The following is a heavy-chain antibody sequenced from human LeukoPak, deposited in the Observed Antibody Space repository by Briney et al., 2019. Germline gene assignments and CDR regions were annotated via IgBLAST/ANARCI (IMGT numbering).Heavy chain of an antibody. CDR2: IDPSDSYS. CDR1: GYSFISYW. Sequence: GESLQISCKGSGYSFISYWISWVRQMPGKGLEWMGRIDPSDSYSNYSPSFQGHVTISADKSISTVNLQWSSLKASDTAMYYCVRLGYCSGGSCYSHFDYWGQGTLVTVSS. J-gene: IGHJ4*02. D-gene: IGHD2-15*01. CDR3: VRLGYCSGGSCYSHFDY. V-gene: IGHV5-10-1*01.